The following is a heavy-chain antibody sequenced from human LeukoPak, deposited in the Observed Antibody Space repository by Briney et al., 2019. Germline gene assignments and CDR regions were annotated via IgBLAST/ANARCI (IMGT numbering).Heavy chain of an antibody. V-gene: IGHV3-23*01. D-gene: IGHD1-26*01. J-gene: IGHJ3*02. CDR2: ISGGGGNT. CDR3: GKNRYSGSLSPFDI. Sequence: GGSLRLSCAASKFAFSSYAMSWVRQAPGKGLEWVSAISGGGGNTYYADPVKGRFTIFRDNSKNTLYLEMNSLRGEDTAVYYCGKNRYSGSLSPFDIWGQGTMVTVSS. CDR1: KFAFSSYA.